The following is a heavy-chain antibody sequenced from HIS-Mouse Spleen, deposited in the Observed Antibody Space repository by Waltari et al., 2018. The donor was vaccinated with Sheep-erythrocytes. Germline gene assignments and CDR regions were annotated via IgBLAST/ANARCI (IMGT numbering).Heavy chain of an antibody. D-gene: IGHD6-19*01. CDR1: GFTFTSSA. CDR2: DGGGSGNT. V-gene: IGHV1-58*01. CDR3: AAEYALGKQQWLVLGY. J-gene: IGHJ4*02. Sequence: QMQLVQSGPEVKKPGTSVKVSCKASGFTFTSSAVQWVRQARGQRLEWIEWDGGGSGNTNDEQKVQERVTMTRDMSTSTAYMELSSLRSEDTAVYYCAAEYALGKQQWLVLGYWGQGTLVTVSS.